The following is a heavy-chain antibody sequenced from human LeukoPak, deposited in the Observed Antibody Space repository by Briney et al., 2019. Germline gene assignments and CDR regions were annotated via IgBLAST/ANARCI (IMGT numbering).Heavy chain of an antibody. J-gene: IGHJ6*03. CDR3: AKTPYGDYVTYYMDV. CDR1: GFTFSSYG. Sequence: GGSLRLYCAASGFTFSSYGMSWVRPAPGKGLEWVSVISGSGGSIYYADSVKGRFTISRDNSKNTLYLQMNSLRAEDTAVYYCAKTPYGDYVTYYMDVWGKGTTVTISS. CDR2: ISGSGGSI. V-gene: IGHV3-23*01. D-gene: IGHD4-17*01.